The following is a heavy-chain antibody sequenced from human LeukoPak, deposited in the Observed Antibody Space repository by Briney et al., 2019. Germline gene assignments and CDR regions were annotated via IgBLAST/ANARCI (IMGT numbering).Heavy chain of an antibody. CDR2: IYYSGST. CDR1: GGSISSYY. D-gene: IGHD2-2*01. CDR3: ARTTEDCSSTSCYQYWFDP. V-gene: IGHV4-59*01. Sequence: SETLSLTCTVSGGSISSYYWSWIRQPPGKGLEWIGYIYYSGSTNYNPSLKSRVTISVDTSKNQFSLKLSSVTAADTAVYYCARTTEDCSSTSCYQYWFDPWGQGTLVTVSS. J-gene: IGHJ5*02.